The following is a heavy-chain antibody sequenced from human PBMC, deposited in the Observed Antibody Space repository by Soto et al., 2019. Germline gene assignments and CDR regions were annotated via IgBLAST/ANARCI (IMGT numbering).Heavy chain of an antibody. D-gene: IGHD2-2*01. V-gene: IGHV3-30-3*01. Sequence: VQLVESGGGLVKPGGSLRLSCAASGFTFSSYAMHWVRQAPGKGLEWVAVISYDGSNKYYADSVKGRFTISRDNSKNTLYLQMNSLRAEDTAVYYCASLEMPYAYYFDYWGQGTLVTVSS. CDR1: GFTFSSYA. CDR3: ASLEMPYAYYFDY. CDR2: ISYDGSNK. J-gene: IGHJ4*02.